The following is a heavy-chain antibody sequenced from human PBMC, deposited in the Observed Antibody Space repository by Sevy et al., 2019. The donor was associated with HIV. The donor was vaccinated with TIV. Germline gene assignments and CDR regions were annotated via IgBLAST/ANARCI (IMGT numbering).Heavy chain of an antibody. CDR3: GREGCSKPHDY. Sequence: GGSLRLSCAASGSTFSNYAMSWVRQAPGKGLEWVSTFSFGCGKINYADSVKGRFTISRDNSKNTLYLQMNSLRAEDTALYYCGREGCSKPHDYWGQGTLVTVSS. J-gene: IGHJ4*02. CDR1: GSTFSNYA. V-gene: IGHV3-23*01. D-gene: IGHD2-2*01. CDR2: FSFGCGKI.